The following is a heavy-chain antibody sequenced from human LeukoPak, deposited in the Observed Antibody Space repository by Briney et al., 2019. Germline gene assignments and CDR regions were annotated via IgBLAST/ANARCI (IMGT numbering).Heavy chain of an antibody. CDR3: ARVRYYGSGSYYKREAYFDY. J-gene: IGHJ4*02. CDR2: INHSGST. D-gene: IGHD3-10*01. CDR1: GGSFSGYY. Sequence: SETLSLTCAVYGGSFSGYYWSWIRQPPGKGLEWIGEINHSGSTNYNPSLKSRVTISVDTSKNQFSLKLSSVTAADTAVYYCARVRYYGSGSYYKREAYFDYWGQGTLVTVSS. V-gene: IGHV4-34*01.